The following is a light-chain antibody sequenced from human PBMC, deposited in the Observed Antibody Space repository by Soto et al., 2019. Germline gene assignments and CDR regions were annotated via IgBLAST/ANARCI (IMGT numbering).Light chain of an antibody. J-gene: IGKJ4*01. V-gene: IGKV3-20*01. Sequence: EIVVTQSPCTLSLSPGEGATLSCRASQSVSSSYLAWYQQKPGQAPRLLIYGASNRATGIPDRFSGSGSGTDFTLTISRLEPEDFAVYYCQQYSSSPLTFGGGTKVDNK. CDR2: GAS. CDR3: QQYSSSPLT. CDR1: QSVSSSY.